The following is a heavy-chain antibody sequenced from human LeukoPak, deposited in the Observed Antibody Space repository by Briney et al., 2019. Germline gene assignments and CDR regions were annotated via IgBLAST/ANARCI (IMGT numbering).Heavy chain of an antibody. CDR3: VRDQDEDRGSTTFDR. CDR2: ISYDGSNK. CDR1: GFTFSSYA. J-gene: IGHJ4*02. D-gene: IGHD1-26*01. V-gene: IGHV3-30*04. Sequence: GGSLRLSCAASGFTFSSYAIHWVRQAPGKGLEWVTVISYDGSNKYYVDSVKGRFTISRDNSKNTLYLQMSSLRAGDTAIYYCVRDQDEDRGSTTFDRWGQGTLVTVSS.